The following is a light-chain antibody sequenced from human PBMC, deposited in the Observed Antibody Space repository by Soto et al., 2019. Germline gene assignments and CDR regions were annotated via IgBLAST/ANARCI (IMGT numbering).Light chain of an antibody. Sequence: QSVLTQPPSVSGAPGQRVTISCTGSSSNIGAGYDVHWYQHLPGTAPKLLIYARSNRPSGVPDRFSGSKSGSSASLAITGLQAEDEADYYCQSYDSSLSGVIFGGGTKLTVL. CDR2: ARS. J-gene: IGLJ2*01. V-gene: IGLV1-40*01. CDR3: QSYDSSLSGVI. CDR1: SSNIGAGYD.